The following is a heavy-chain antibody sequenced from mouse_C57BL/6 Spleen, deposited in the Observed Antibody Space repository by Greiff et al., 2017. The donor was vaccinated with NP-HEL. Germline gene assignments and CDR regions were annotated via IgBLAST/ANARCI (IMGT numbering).Heavy chain of an antibody. Sequence: EVQLQQSGPVLVKPGASVKMSCKASGYTFTDYYMNWVKQSHGKSLEWIGVINPYNGGTSYNQKFKGKATLTVDKSSSTAYMELNSLTSEDSAVYYCAREALYYGLDYWGQGTTLTVSS. CDR2: INPYNGGT. V-gene: IGHV1-19*01. CDR3: AREALYYGLDY. CDR1: GYTFTDYY. D-gene: IGHD1-1*01. J-gene: IGHJ2*01.